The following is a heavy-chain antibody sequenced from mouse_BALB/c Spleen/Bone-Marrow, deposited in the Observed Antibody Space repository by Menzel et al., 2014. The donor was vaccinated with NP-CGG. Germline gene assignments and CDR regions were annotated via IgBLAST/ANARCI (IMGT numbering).Heavy chain of an antibody. J-gene: IGHJ2*01. Sequence: QVQLQQSGADLARPGASVKMSCTASGYTFTSYTMHWVHQRPGQGLEWIGYINPSGGYTNYNQKFKDKATLTADKSSSTAYMQLSSLTSEDSAVYYCARPTNYDEVDYWGQGTTLTVSS. V-gene: IGHV1-4*01. CDR1: GYTFTSYT. D-gene: IGHD2-4*01. CDR2: INPSGGYT. CDR3: ARPTNYDEVDY.